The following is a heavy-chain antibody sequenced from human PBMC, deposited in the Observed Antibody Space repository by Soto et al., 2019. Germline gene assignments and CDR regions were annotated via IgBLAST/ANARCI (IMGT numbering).Heavy chain of an antibody. J-gene: IGHJ4*02. Sequence: SETLSLTCAVYGGSFSGYYWSWIRQPPGKGLEWIGEINHSGSTNYNPSLKSRVTISVDTSKNQFSLKLSSVTAADTAVYYCARGRLGYCSGGSCSPRWDYWGQGTLVTSPQ. CDR1: GGSFSGYY. CDR2: INHSGST. CDR3: ARGRLGYCSGGSCSPRWDY. D-gene: IGHD2-15*01. V-gene: IGHV4-34*01.